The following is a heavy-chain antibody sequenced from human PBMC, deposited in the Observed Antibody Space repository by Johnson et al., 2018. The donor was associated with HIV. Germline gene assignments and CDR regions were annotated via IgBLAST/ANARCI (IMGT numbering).Heavy chain of an antibody. Sequence: QVQLVESGGGVVQPGRSLRLSCAASVFTFSSYGMHWVRQAPGKGLEWVAVIWYDGSYEYHADSVKGRFTISRDNSKSTLFLQMNSLRAENTAVYYCARCSLAYCGCDCYFDAFDMWGQGTMVTVSS. CDR1: VFTFSSYG. CDR2: IWYDGSYE. J-gene: IGHJ3*02. D-gene: IGHD2-21*02. CDR3: ARCSLAYCGCDCYFDAFDM. V-gene: IGHV3-30*19.